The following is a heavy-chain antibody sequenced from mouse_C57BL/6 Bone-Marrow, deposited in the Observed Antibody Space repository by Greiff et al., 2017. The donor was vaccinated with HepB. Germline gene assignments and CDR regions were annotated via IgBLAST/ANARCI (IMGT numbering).Heavy chain of an antibody. CDR2: INPNNGGT. Sequence: VHVKQSGPELVKPGASVKIPCKASGYTFTDYNMDWVKQSHGKSLEWIGDINPNNGGTIYNQKFKGKATLTVDKSSSTAYMELRSLTSEDTAVYYCARLTYYDYLAWFAYWGQGTLVTVSA. V-gene: IGHV1-18*01. CDR3: ARLTYYDYLAWFAY. D-gene: IGHD2-4*01. CDR1: GYTFTDYN. J-gene: IGHJ3*01.